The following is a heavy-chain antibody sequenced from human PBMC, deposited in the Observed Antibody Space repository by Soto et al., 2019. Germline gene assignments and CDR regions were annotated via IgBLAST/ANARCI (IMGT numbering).Heavy chain of an antibody. D-gene: IGHD2-2*01. CDR2: IYYSGST. Sequence: PSETLSLTCTVSGGSISSYYWSWIRQPPGKGLEWIGYIYYSGSTNYNPSLKSRVTISVDTSKNQFSLKLSSVTAADTAVYYCARGSIHCSSTSCYESRFDPWGQGTLVTVSS. CDR3: ARGSIHCSSTSCYESRFDP. V-gene: IGHV4-59*01. CDR1: GGSISSYY. J-gene: IGHJ5*02.